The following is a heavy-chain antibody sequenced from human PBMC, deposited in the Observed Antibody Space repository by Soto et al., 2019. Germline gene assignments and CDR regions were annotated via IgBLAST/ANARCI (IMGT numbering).Heavy chain of an antibody. CDR3: ALRSTAVVPEY. D-gene: IGHD3-22*01. CDR1: GDSISSYY. CDR2: LYYGRSA. V-gene: IGHV4-59*01. Sequence: QVQLQESGPGLVKPSETLSLTCAVSGDSISSYYCMWIRQPPGKGLESIGYLYYGRSANYNPSLKGRVTLPVDTSTNQCSPTLRSMTAADTAVDYFALRSTAVVPEYWGQGTLVTVSS. J-gene: IGHJ4*02.